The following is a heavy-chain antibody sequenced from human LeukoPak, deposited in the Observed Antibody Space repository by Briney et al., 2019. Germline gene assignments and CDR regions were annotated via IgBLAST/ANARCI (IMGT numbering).Heavy chain of an antibody. J-gene: IGHJ4*02. Sequence: ASVKVSCKASGYTFTSYDINWVRQATRQGLEWMGWMNPNSGNTGYAQKFQGRVTMTRNTSISTAYMELSSLRSEDTAVYYCATANNYYDSSGYYYRDYWGQGTLVTVSS. CDR3: ATANNYYDSSGYYYRDY. CDR2: MNPNSGNT. CDR1: GYTFTSYD. D-gene: IGHD3-22*01. V-gene: IGHV1-8*01.